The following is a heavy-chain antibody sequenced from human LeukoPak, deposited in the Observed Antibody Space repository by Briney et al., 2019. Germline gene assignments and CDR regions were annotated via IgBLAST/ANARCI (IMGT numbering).Heavy chain of an antibody. D-gene: IGHD3-3*01. J-gene: IGHJ4*02. V-gene: IGHV3-30*04. CDR1: GFTFSTYA. CDR2: ISNDGSRK. CDR3: ARDRAWNYFDY. Sequence: GGSLRLSCAASGFTFSTYAMHWVRQAPGKGLEWVAIISNDGSRKYYAHSVEGRFTISRDNSKNTLYLQMDSLRAEDTAVYYCARDRAWNYFDYWGQGTLVTVSS.